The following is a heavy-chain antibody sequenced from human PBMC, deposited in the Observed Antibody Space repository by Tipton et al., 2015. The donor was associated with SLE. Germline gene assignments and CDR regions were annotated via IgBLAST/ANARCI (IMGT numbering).Heavy chain of an antibody. CDR1: GFTFSSYA. J-gene: IGHJ4*02. D-gene: IGHD3-3*01. Sequence: SLRLSCAASGFTFSSYAMSWVRQAPGKGLEWVSAISGSGGSTHYADSVKGRFTISRDNSKNTLYLQMNSLRAEDTAVYYCAKDRAIFGVVINYFDYWGQGTLVTVSS. CDR3: AKDRAIFGVVINYFDY. V-gene: IGHV3-23*01. CDR2: ISGSGGST.